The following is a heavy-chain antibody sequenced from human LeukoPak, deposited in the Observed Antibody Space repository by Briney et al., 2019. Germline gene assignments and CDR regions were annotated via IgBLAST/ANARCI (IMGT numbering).Heavy chain of an antibody. Sequence: GGSLRLSCEVSGFIVSSNHMSWVRQAPGKGLDWVSIIYSGGTTYDADSVKGRFTISRDSSKNTLYLQMNSLRAEDTAVYYCARTPETYYYDSSGTFDYWGQGTLVTVSS. CDR1: GFIVSSNH. V-gene: IGHV3-53*01. J-gene: IGHJ4*02. D-gene: IGHD3-22*01. CDR3: ARTPETYYYDSSGTFDY. CDR2: IYSGGTT.